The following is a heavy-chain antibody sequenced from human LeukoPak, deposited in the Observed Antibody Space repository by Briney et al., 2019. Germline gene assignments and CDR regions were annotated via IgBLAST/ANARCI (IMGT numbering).Heavy chain of an antibody. V-gene: IGHV1-69*05. Sequence: GSSVKVSCKASGGTFSSYAISWVRQAPGQGLEWMGGIIPIFGTANYAQKFQGRVTITTDESTSTAYMELSSLGSEDTAVYYCARGLLTGEGADWFDPWGQGTLVTVSS. D-gene: IGHD7-27*01. CDR2: IIPIFGTA. CDR3: ARGLLTGEGADWFDP. CDR1: GGTFSSYA. J-gene: IGHJ5*02.